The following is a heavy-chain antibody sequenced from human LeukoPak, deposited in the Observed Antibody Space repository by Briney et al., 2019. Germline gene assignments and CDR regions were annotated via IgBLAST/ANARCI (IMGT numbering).Heavy chain of an antibody. D-gene: IGHD2-15*01. CDR1: GGTFSSYA. CDR2: IIPIFGTA. V-gene: IGHV1-69*06. J-gene: IGHJ6*03. Sequence: GASVTVSFKGSGGTFSSYAFSWVRQAPGQGLEWVGGIIPIFGTANYAQKFQGRVTITADKSTSTAYMELSSLRSEDTAVYYCARNWDCSGGSCYCPRGVVGRRDYYYYMDVWGKGTTVTVSS. CDR3: ARNWDCSGGSCYCPRGVVGRRDYYYYMDV.